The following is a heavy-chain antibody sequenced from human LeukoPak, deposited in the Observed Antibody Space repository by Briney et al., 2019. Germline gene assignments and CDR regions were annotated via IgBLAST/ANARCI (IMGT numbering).Heavy chain of an antibody. CDR2: ISSTGGYI. CDR1: GFTFSDYA. Sequence: GGSLRLSCAASGFTFSDYAMDWVRRAPGKGLEWVSSISSTGGYIYYADSVKGRFTISRDNAKNSLSLQMNSLRVEDTAVYYCARDSSNYPADAFDIWGQGTMVTVSS. D-gene: IGHD5-24*01. J-gene: IGHJ3*02. V-gene: IGHV3-21*01. CDR3: ARDSSNYPADAFDI.